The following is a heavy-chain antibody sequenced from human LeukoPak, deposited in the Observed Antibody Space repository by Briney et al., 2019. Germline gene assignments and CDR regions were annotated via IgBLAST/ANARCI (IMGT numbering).Heavy chain of an antibody. Sequence: SETLSLTCTVFGGSISSSSYYWGWIRQPPGKGLEWIGSIYYSGSTYYYPSLKSRVTISVDTSENQFSLKLSSVTAADTAVYYCAGDNRAAAGTKGAFDIWGQGTMVTVSS. CDR2: IYYSGST. V-gene: IGHV4-39*07. J-gene: IGHJ3*02. CDR1: GGSISSSSYY. D-gene: IGHD6-13*01. CDR3: AGDNRAAAGTKGAFDI.